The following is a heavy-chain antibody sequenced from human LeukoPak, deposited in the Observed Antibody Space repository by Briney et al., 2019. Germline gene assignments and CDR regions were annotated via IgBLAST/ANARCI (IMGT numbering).Heavy chain of an antibody. Sequence: GGSLRLSCSASGFTFNRFYLHWVRQAPGKGLEFVSHISSNGATTYYADSVKGRFTISRDNSKNTLYLQMSSLRADDTAVYYYVKDRSIAAPNNDFFDSWGQGALVTVPS. CDR3: VKDRSIAAPNNDFFDS. V-gene: IGHV3-64D*06. CDR1: GFTFNRFY. D-gene: IGHD6-6*01. CDR2: ISSNGATT. J-gene: IGHJ4*02.